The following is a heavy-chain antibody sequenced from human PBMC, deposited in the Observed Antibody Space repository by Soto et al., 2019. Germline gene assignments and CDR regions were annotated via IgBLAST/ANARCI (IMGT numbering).Heavy chain of an antibody. V-gene: IGHV3-11*01. Sequence: QVQLVESGGGLVKPGGSLRLSCAASGFTVSDYNMGWIRQAPGKGLEWISYISGSGETKYYADSVKGRITISRDNAKNTLVLKIVSLRADDTAGYFCARDARRSDTSWCYVDYWGQGTQVTVSS. CDR3: ARDARRSDTSWCYVDY. J-gene: IGHJ4*02. CDR1: GFTVSDYN. D-gene: IGHD2-2*01. CDR2: ISGSGETK.